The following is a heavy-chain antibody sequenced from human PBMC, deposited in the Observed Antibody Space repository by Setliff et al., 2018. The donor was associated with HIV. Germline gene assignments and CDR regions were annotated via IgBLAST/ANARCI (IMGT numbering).Heavy chain of an antibody. CDR2: SSYSGST. Sequence: SETLSHTCTVSGGSISTHYWNWVRQPPGKGLEWIGYSSYSGSTNYNPSVKSRVTISVDSSKNQFSLKLSSVTAADTAVYYCAREASYYDSTDHRNFDLCGQGTMGT. CDR3: AREASYYDSTDHRNFDL. J-gene: IGHJ3*01. D-gene: IGHD3-22*01. CDR1: GGSISTHY. V-gene: IGHV4-59*11.